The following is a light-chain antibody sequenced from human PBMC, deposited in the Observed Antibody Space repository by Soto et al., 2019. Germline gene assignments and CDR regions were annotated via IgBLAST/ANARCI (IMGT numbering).Light chain of an antibody. CDR3: QQYGSSPKT. CDR2: GAS. J-gene: IGKJ1*01. CDR1: QSVSSSY. Sequence: EIVLTQSPGTLSLSPGERATLSCRVSQSVSSSYLAWYQQKPGQAPRLLIYGASSRATGIPDRFSGSGSGTDFTLTISRLEPEDFAVYYCQQYGSSPKTFGQGTKV. V-gene: IGKV3-20*01.